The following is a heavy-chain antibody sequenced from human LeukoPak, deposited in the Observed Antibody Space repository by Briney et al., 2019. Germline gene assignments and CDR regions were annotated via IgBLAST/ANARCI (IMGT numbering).Heavy chain of an antibody. D-gene: IGHD3-10*01. V-gene: IGHV3-53*01. Sequence: GGSLRLSCAASGFTLSSNYMSRVRQAPGKGLEWGPVIYSGGSTYYADSVKGRFTISRDNSKNTLYFQMNSLRAEDTAVYYCAKALRASGGAFDIWGQGTMVTVSS. CDR1: GFTLSSNY. CDR2: IYSGGST. CDR3: AKALRASGGAFDI. J-gene: IGHJ3*02.